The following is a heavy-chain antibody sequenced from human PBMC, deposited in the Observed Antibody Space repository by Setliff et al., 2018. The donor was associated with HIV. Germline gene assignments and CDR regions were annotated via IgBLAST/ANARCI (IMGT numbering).Heavy chain of an antibody. J-gene: IGHJ5*02. V-gene: IGHV4-34*12. Sequence: SETLSLTCAVYGVSFSGYSWSWIRQPPGKGLEWIGEIFHNGTINCNPSLKSRVTMSLDTSKNQISLKLRSVTAADTAVYFCARDMMYHYDSSGAFGWFGPWGQGTLVTVS. CDR2: IFHNGTI. CDR1: GVSFSGYS. CDR3: ARDMMYHYDSSGAFGWFGP. D-gene: IGHD3-22*01.